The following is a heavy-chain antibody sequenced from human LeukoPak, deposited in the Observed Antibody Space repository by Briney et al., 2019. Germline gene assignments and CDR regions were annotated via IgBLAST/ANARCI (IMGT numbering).Heavy chain of an antibody. CDR2: IRYDGSNK. D-gene: IGHD2-2*01. V-gene: IGHV3-30*02. J-gene: IGHJ6*03. CDR1: GFTFSSYG. CDR3: AKGLNMYQLLPYYMDV. Sequence: PGGSLRLSCAASGFTFSSYGMHWVRQAPGKGLEWVAFIRYDGSNKYYADSVKGRFTISRDNSKNTLYLQMNSLRAEDTAVYYCAKGLNMYQLLPYYMDVWGKGTTVTVSS.